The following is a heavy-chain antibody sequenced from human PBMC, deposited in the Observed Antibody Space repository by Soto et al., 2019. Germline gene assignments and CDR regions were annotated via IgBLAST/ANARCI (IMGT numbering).Heavy chain of an antibody. D-gene: IGHD2-15*01. CDR3: ARARVVEMARTPSFYFDY. V-gene: IGHV4-59*01. Sequence: PSETLSLTCTVSGGSISSYYWSWIRQPPGKGLEWIGYIYYSGSTNYNPSLKSRVTISVDTSKNQFSLKLSSVTAADTAVYYCARARVVEMARTPSFYFDYWGQGTLVTVSS. J-gene: IGHJ4*02. CDR1: GGSISSYY. CDR2: IYYSGST.